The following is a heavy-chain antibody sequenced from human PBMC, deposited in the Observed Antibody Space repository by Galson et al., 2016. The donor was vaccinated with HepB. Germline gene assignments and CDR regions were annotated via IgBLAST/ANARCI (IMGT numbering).Heavy chain of an antibody. CDR3: ARGRGRTWPTSDY. V-gene: IGHV4-34*01. CDR1: GGSISCYH. CDR2: INDGGIT. D-gene: IGHD2/OR15-2a*01. J-gene: IGHJ4*02. Sequence: SETLSLTCDVHGGSISCYHWNWIRQPPGKGLEWLGEINDGGITSYSPSLESRVTVSVDLFKSQLSLNLVAVTAADTAVYYSARGRGRTWPTSDYWGQGVLVTVSS.